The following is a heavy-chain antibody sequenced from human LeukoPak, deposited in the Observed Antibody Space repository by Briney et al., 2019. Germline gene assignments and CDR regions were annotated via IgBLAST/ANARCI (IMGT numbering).Heavy chain of an antibody. J-gene: IGHJ6*03. D-gene: IGHD6-6*01. CDR1: GYSFTSFW. CDR2: IYPADSDI. CDR3: ARPYSNSHPGWMDV. V-gene: IGHV5-51*01. Sequence: GESLKISCKGSGYSFTSFWNAWVRQTPGKGLEWMGIIYPADSDIRYSPSFQGQVTISADKSITTAYLQWSTLKASDTAIYYCARPYSNSHPGWMDVWGRGNTVTVSS.